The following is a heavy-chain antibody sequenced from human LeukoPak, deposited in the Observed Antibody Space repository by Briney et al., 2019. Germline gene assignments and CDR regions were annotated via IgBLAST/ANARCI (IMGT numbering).Heavy chain of an antibody. CDR3: ARSLKWNLVGFDY. Sequence: GGSLRLSCAASGFTFNNYAMNWVRQAPGKGLEWVSVINDSGGSTFYADSVEGRFYISRDNSNLYLQMSSLRAEDTAVYYCARSLKWNLVGFDYWGQGTLVTVSS. CDR2: INDSGGST. D-gene: IGHD1-1*01. V-gene: IGHV3-23*01. J-gene: IGHJ4*02. CDR1: GFTFNNYA.